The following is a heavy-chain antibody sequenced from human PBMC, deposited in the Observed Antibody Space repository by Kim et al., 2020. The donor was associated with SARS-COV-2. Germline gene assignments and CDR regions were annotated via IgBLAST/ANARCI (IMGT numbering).Heavy chain of an antibody. J-gene: IGHJ4*02. D-gene: IGHD4-17*01. CDR1: GFTFSSYS. V-gene: IGHV3-21*01. CDR2: ISSSSTYI. Sequence: GGSLRLSCVGSGFTFSSYSMNWVRQAPGKGLEWVSSISSSSTYIYYADSVKGRFTISRDDARDSLYLQMNSLRAEDTAVYYCARDPTRGVVTTSPSDYWGQGTLVTVSS. CDR3: ARDPTRGVVTTSPSDY.